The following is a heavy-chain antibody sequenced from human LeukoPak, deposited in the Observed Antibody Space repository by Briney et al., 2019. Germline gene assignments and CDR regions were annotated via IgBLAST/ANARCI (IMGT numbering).Heavy chain of an antibody. Sequence: ASVKVSCKASGYTFTSYYMHWVRQAPGQGLEWMGIINPSGGSTSYAQKFQGRVTMTRDTSTSTVYMELSSLRSEDTAVYYCANIHYYDSSGRVVGVDYWGQGTLVTVSS. D-gene: IGHD3-22*01. CDR3: ANIHYYDSSGRVVGVDY. CDR2: INPSGGST. J-gene: IGHJ4*02. V-gene: IGHV1-46*01. CDR1: GYTFTSYY.